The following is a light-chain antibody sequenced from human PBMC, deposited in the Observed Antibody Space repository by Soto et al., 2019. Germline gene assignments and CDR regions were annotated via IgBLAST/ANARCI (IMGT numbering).Light chain of an antibody. CDR3: QQSYSTHT. Sequence: DIQMTQSPPSLSASAGDRVTITCRASQSVGRYLNWYQLKVGQAPKLLIYAASTLQSGVPSRFSGSGSGTDFTLTINSLQPEDLATYYCQQSYSTHTFGPGTKVEIK. J-gene: IGKJ3*01. CDR2: AAS. CDR1: QSVGRY. V-gene: IGKV1-39*01.